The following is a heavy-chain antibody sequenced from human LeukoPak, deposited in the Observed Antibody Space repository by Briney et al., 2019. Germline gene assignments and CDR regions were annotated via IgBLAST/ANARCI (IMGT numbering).Heavy chain of an antibody. V-gene: IGHV4-4*07. CDR1: GVSISSYY. J-gene: IGHJ5*02. Sequence: PSETLSLTCTVSGVSISSYYWSWIRQPAGKGLEWIGRIYTSGSTNYNPSLKSRVTMSIDTSKNQFSLNLTSVTAADTAVYYCAREPTQPTRWFDPWGQGTLVTVSS. D-gene: IGHD1-1*01. CDR2: IYTSGST. CDR3: AREPTQPTRWFDP.